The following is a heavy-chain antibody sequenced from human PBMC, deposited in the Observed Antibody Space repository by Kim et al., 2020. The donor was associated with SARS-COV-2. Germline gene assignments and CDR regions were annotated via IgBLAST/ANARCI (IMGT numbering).Heavy chain of an antibody. D-gene: IGHD3-9*01. CDR3: ATNPYYDILTGWEAFDI. CDR2: ISGSGGST. J-gene: IGHJ3*02. Sequence: GGSLRLSCAASGFTFSSYAMSWVRQAPGKGLEWVSAISGSGGSTYYADSVKGRFTIPRDNSKNTLYLQMNSLRAEDTAVYYCATNPYYDILTGWEAFDIWGQGTMVTVSS. CDR1: GFTFSSYA. V-gene: IGHV3-23*01.